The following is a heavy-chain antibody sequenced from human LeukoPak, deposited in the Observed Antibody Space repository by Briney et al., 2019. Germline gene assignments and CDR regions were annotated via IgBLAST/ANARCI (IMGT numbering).Heavy chain of an antibody. D-gene: IGHD4/OR15-4a*01. V-gene: IGHV4-59*08. Sequence: SETLSLTCTVSGGSISSYYWSWIRQPPGKGLEWIGYIYSSGSTDYNPSLKGRVTISVDTSKNQFSLNLTSVTAADTAVYYCTRHAYYNPQDYFDSWGQGSLVNVSS. CDR1: GGSISSYY. CDR2: IYSSGST. CDR3: TRHAYYNPQDYFDS. J-gene: IGHJ4*02.